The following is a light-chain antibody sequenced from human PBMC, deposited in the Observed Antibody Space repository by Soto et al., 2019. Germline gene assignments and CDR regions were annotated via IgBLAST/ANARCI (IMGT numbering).Light chain of an antibody. CDR1: QSVSSRY. CDR3: QQYGSSPGLT. CDR2: GAS. J-gene: IGKJ4*01. V-gene: IGKV3-20*01. Sequence: EIALTQSPGTLSLSPGDRATLSCRASQSVSSRYLAWYQQKPGQAPRLLIYGASSRATGIPDRFSGSGYGTAFTLTISRLEPEDFAVYYCQQYGSSPGLTFGGGTKVEIK.